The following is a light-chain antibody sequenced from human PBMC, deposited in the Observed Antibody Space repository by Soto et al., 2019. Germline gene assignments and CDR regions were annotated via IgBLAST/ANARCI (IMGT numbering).Light chain of an antibody. J-gene: IGKJ2*01. CDR3: QQYHNWPPQYT. CDR1: QSVASN. V-gene: IGKV3-15*01. Sequence: EIVMTQSPASLSVSPGDGATLSCRASQSVASNVAWYQQKPGQGPRLLIHGASTRAVGVPARFSGSGSGTDFTLTLSSLKSEDFAVYYCQQYHNWPPQYTFCQGTKLQIK. CDR2: GAS.